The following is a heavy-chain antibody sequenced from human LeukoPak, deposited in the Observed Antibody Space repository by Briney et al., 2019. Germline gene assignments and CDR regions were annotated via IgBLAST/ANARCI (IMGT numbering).Heavy chain of an antibody. J-gene: IGHJ4*02. D-gene: IGHD3-10*01. CDR3: AKDSYYYGSGSSKFDY. V-gene: IGHV3-30-3*01. CDR1: GFTFSSYA. Sequence: PGRSLRLSCAASGFTFSSYAMHWVRQAPGKGLEWVAVISYDGSNKYYADSVEGRFTISRDNSKNTLYLQMNSLRAEDTAVYYCAKDSYYYGSGSSKFDYWGQGTLVTVSS. CDR2: ISYDGSNK.